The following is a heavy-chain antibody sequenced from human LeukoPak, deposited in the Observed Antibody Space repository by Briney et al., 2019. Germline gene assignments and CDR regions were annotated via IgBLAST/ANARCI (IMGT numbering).Heavy chain of an antibody. D-gene: IGHD2-15*01. J-gene: IGHJ3*02. V-gene: IGHV4-4*07. CDR2: IYTSGST. CDR3: ARISPRHGGFDI. Sequence: KSSETLSLTCTVSGGSFSSHYWGWIRQSPGKGLEWIGRIYTSGSTNYNPSLKSRVTMSVDTSKNQFSLKLTSVTAADTAVYYCARISPRHGGFDIWGQGTMVTVSS. CDR1: GGSFSSHY.